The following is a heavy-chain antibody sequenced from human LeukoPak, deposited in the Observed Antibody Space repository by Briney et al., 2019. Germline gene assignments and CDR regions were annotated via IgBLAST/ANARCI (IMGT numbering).Heavy chain of an antibody. D-gene: IGHD3-10*01. J-gene: IGHJ3*02. Sequence: GGSLRLSCAASGFTFSSYGMHWVRQAPGKGLEWVAFIRYDGSNKYYADSVKGRFTISRDNSKNTLYLQMNSLRAEDTSVYYCANWRTRSVIPLLWFGEHIVGVRPDIWGQGTMVTVSS. CDR2: IRYDGSNK. CDR3: ANWRTRSVIPLLWFGEHIVGVRPDI. CDR1: GFTFSSYG. V-gene: IGHV3-30*02.